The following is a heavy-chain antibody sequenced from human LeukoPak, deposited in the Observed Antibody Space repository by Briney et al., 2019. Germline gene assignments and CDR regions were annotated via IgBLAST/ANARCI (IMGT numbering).Heavy chain of an antibody. CDR1: GYTFTGYY. Sequence: ASVKVSCKASGYTFTGYYIHWVRQAPGQGLEWMGWVNPNSGGTNYAQKSQRRVTMSRDTSISTAYMELSRVRSDDTAVYYCARGSGRYLGLFDYWGQGTLVTVSS. CDR2: VNPNSGGT. V-gene: IGHV1-2*02. J-gene: IGHJ4*02. D-gene: IGHD1-26*01. CDR3: ARGSGRYLGLFDY.